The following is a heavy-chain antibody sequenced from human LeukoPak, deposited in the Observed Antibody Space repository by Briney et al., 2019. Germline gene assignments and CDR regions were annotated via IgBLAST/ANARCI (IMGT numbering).Heavy chain of an antibody. D-gene: IGHD3-3*01. J-gene: IGHJ6*02. Sequence: GASVKVSCKASGYTFNSNDIHWVRQAPGQGLEWMGRMNPNSDDTGYAQKFQGRVTMTKNTSISTAYMELTSLRSADTAVYYCVRGLVTRSLEWLMENFYYGMDVWGQGTTVTVSS. CDR3: VRGLVTRSLEWLMENFYYGMDV. V-gene: IGHV1-8*01. CDR1: GYTFNSND. CDR2: MNPNSDDT.